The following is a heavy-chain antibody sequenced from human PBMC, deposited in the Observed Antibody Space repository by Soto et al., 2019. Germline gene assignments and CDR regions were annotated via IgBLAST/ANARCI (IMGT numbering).Heavy chain of an antibody. D-gene: IGHD6-13*01. CDR3: ARGSSWYNWFDP. V-gene: IGHV4-34*01. CDR2: INHNGST. Sequence: PSETLSLTCAVYGGSFSGYYWSWIRQPPGKGLEWIGEINHNGSTNYNPSLKSRVTISVDTSKNQFSLKLSSVTAADTAVYYCARGSSWYNWFDPWGQGTLVTVSS. CDR1: GGSFSGYY. J-gene: IGHJ5*02.